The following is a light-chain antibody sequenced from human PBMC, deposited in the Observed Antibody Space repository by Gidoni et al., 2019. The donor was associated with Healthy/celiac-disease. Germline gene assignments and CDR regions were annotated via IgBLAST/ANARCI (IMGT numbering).Light chain of an antibody. CDR1: QSVSSN. V-gene: IGKV3-15*01. Sequence: EIVMTQSPATLSVSPGERATLSCRSSQSVSSNLAWYQQKPSQAPRLLIYGSSTRATGIPARFSVSGSGTEFTLTISSLQSEDFEVYYCQQYNNWPPFTFGQGTKLEIK. CDR2: GSS. J-gene: IGKJ2*01. CDR3: QQYNNWPPFT.